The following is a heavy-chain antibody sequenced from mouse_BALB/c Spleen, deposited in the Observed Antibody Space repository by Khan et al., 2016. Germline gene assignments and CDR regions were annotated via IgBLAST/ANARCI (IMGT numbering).Heavy chain of an antibody. CDR1: GYAFSGYW. D-gene: IGHD2-14*01. CDR3: ARGTPVAS. Sequence: QVQLKESGAELVRPGSSVKISCKASGYAFSGYWMNWVKQRPGQGLEWIGQIYPGDGDTNYNGKFKGKATLTADKSSRTAYMQLSRLTSEDSAVYFGARGTPVASWGQGTLVTVSA. J-gene: IGHJ3*01. CDR2: IYPGDGDT. V-gene: IGHV1-80*01.